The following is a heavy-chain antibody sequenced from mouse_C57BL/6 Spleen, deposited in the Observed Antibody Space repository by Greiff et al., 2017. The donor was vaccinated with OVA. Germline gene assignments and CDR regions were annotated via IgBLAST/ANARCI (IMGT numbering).Heavy chain of an antibody. Sequence: QVQLKESGPGLVAPSQSLSITCTVSGFSLTSYGVHWVRQPPGKGLEWLVVIWSDGSTTYNSALKSRLSISNDNSKSQVFLKMNSLQTDDTAMYYCARHAGSNYGGLYYYAMDYWGQGTSVTVSS. D-gene: IGHD2-5*01. CDR3: ARHAGSNYGGLYYYAMDY. CDR2: IWSDGST. V-gene: IGHV2-6-1*01. J-gene: IGHJ4*01. CDR1: GFSLTSYG.